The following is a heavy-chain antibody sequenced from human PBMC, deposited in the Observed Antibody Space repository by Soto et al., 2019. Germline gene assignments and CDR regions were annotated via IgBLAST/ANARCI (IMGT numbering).Heavy chain of an antibody. V-gene: IGHV1-2*02. J-gene: IGHJ4*02. Sequence: ASVKVSCKASGYTFTGYYMHWVRQAPGQGLEWMGWINPNSGGTNYAQKFQGRVTMTRDTSISTAYMELSRLRSDDTAVYYCARRRVLRYFDWLSPPPSLRQDYCGQGTLVSDS. CDR1: GYTFTGYY. CDR2: INPNSGGT. D-gene: IGHD3-9*01. CDR3: ARRRVLRYFDWLSPPPSLRQDY.